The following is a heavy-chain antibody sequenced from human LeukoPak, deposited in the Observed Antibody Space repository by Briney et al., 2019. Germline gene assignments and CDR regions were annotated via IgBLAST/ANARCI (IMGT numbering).Heavy chain of an antibody. Sequence: KTGGSLRLSCAASGFTFSSYSMNWVRQAPGKGLEWVSSISSSSSYIYYADSVKGRFTISRDNAKNSLYLQMNSLRAEDTAVYYCARDLVSRRIQQGSGPERDYWGQGTLVTVSS. V-gene: IGHV3-21*01. J-gene: IGHJ4*02. CDR2: ISSSSSYI. D-gene: IGHD2-15*01. CDR1: GFTFSSYS. CDR3: ARDLVSRRIQQGSGPERDY.